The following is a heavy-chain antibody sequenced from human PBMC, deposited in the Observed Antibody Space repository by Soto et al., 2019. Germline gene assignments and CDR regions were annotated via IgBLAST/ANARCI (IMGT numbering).Heavy chain of an antibody. D-gene: IGHD1-20*01. CDR3: ARDARITGTTLAYYYYGMDV. Sequence: QVQLVQSGAEVKKPGASVKVSCKASGYTFTSYGISWVRQAPGQGLEWMGWISAYNGNTNYAQKLQGRVTMTTDTSTSTDYMELRSLRSDDTAVYYCARDARITGTTLAYYYYGMDVWGQGTTVTVSS. V-gene: IGHV1-18*01. J-gene: IGHJ6*02. CDR2: ISAYNGNT. CDR1: GYTFTSYG.